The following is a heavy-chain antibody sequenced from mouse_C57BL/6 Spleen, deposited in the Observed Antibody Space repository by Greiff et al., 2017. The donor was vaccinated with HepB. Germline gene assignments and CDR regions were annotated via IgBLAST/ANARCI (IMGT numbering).Heavy chain of an antibody. CDR3: ARKKGYDYDYAMDY. CDR2: IYPGGGYT. V-gene: IGHV1-63*01. D-gene: IGHD2-4*01. Sequence: QVQLQQSGAELVRPGTSVKMSCKASGYTFTNYWIGWAKQRPGHGLEWIGDIYPGGGYTNYNEKFKGKATLTADKSSSTAYMQFSSLTSEDSAIYYCARKKGYDYDYAMDYWGQGTSVTVSS. CDR1: GYTFTNYW. J-gene: IGHJ4*01.